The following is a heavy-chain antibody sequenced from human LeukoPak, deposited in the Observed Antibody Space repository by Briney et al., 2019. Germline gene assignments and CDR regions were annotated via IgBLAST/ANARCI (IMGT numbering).Heavy chain of an antibody. Sequence: GDSVKVSCKASGYTFSGTGWYLYWLRQAPGQGLEWMGWMNPNSGNTGYAQKFQGRVTMTRNTSISTAYMELSSLRSEDTAVYYCARAWWELLPATNWFDPWGQGTLVTVSS. CDR3: ARAWWELLPATNWFDP. CDR2: MNPNSGNT. J-gene: IGHJ5*02. CDR1: GYTFSGTGWY. V-gene: IGHV1-8*02. D-gene: IGHD2-15*01.